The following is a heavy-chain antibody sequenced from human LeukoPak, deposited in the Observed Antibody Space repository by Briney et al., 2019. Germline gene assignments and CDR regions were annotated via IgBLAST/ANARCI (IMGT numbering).Heavy chain of an antibody. D-gene: IGHD3-16*02. CDR3: ARTFGGVIVTPPDY. CDR2: ISSSSSTI. Sequence: GGSLRLSCAASGFTFSSYSMNWVRQAPGKGLEWVSYISSSSSTIYYADSVKGRFTISRDNAKNSLYLQMNSLRAEDTAVYYCARTFGGVIVTPPDYWGQGTLVTVSS. CDR1: GFTFSSYS. V-gene: IGHV3-48*01. J-gene: IGHJ4*02.